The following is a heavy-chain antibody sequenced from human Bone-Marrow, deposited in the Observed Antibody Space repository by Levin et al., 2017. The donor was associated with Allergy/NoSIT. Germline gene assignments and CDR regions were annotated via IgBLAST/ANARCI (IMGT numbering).Heavy chain of an antibody. J-gene: IGHJ4*02. Sequence: GESLKISCAASGFTFSHYWMSWVRQAPGKGLEWVANIRQHGGEKYYMGSVKGRFTISRDDAKNSLFLQMDSLGVDDTAVYFCARGVSAAGRYYFDYWGQGSLVTVSS. CDR1: GFTFSHYW. V-gene: IGHV3-7*01. D-gene: IGHD6-13*01. CDR2: IRQHGGEK. CDR3: ARGVSAAGRYYFDY.